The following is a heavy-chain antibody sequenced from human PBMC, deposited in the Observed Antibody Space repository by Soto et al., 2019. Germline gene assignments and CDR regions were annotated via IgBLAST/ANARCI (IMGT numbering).Heavy chain of an antibody. CDR3: ARDFRMVRGVIIPSYFDY. V-gene: IGHV3-48*01. Sequence: GGSLRLSCAASGFTFSSYSMNWVRQAPGKGLEWVSYISSSSSTIYYADSVKGRFTISRDNAKNSLYLQMNSLRAEDTAVYYWARDFRMVRGVIIPSYFDYWGQGTLVTVSS. J-gene: IGHJ4*02. D-gene: IGHD3-10*01. CDR1: GFTFSSYS. CDR2: ISSSSSTI.